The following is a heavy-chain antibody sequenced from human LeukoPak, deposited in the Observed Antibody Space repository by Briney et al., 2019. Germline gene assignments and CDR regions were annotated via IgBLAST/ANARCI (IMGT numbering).Heavy chain of an antibody. J-gene: IGHJ1*01. CDR3: ARDPGSSSIWPEYFHH. CDR1: GFTFSGSA. CDR2: IRSKANSYAT. V-gene: IGHV3-73*01. D-gene: IGHD6-13*01. Sequence: PGGSLRLSCAASGFTFSGSAMHWVRQASGKGLEWVGRIRSKANSYATAYAASVKGRFTISRDDSKNTAYLQMNSLKTEDTAVYYCARDPGSSSIWPEYFHHWGQGTLVTVSS.